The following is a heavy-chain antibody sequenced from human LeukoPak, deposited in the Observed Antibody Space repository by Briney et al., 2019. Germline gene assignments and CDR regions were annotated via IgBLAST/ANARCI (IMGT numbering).Heavy chain of an antibody. CDR3: ARGFYRVRHDQSTYYFVH. CDR2: IWFDGSSK. V-gene: IGHV3-33*01. CDR1: GFTFSSFA. D-gene: IGHD3-16*02. Sequence: GRSLRLSCATSGFTFSSFAMHWVRQAPGKGLEWLALIWFDGSSKNYTDSVEGRFTISRDNSKNTLFLQMNGLRAEDTAVYYCARGFYRVRHDQSTYYFVHWGQGTLVTVSS. J-gene: IGHJ4*02.